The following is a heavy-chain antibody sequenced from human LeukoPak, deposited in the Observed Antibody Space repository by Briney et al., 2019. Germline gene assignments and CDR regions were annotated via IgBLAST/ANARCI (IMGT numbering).Heavy chain of an antibody. CDR3: ARTLGLFPFDY. CDR2: IYYSGST. D-gene: IGHD3-22*01. J-gene: IGHJ4*02. Sequence: SETLSLTCAVYVGSFSGYHWNWIRQPPGKGPEWIGSIYYSGSTYYNPSLKSRVTISVDTSKNQFSLKLSSVTAADTAVYYCARTLGLFPFDYWGQGTLVTVSS. CDR1: VGSFSGYH. V-gene: IGHV4-34*01.